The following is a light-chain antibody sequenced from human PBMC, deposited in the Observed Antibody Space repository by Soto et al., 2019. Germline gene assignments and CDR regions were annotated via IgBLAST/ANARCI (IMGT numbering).Light chain of an antibody. CDR2: EVT. CDR3: SSYTIYSTLV. Sequence: QSVLTQPASVSGSPGQSITISCTGTSSDVGAYNFVSWYQHHPGKAPKLIIYEVTNRPSGISDRFSGSKSGKTASLAISGVQAEDEADYYCSSYTIYSTLVFGTGTKLTVL. V-gene: IGLV2-14*01. CDR1: SSDVGAYNF. J-gene: IGLJ1*01.